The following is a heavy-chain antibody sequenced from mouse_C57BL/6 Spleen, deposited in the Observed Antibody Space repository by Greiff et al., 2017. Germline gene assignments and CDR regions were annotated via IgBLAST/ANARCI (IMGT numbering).Heavy chain of an antibody. CDR1: GYTFTSYW. CDR2: INPSSGYT. D-gene: IGHD2-3*01. CDR3: AYDHYAMDY. Sequence: VQLQQSGAALAKPGASVKPSFKASGYTFTSYWMHWVKQRSGQGLEWIGYINPSSGYTTYNQKFKDKATLTANKSSSTAYMQLSSLTYDDSAVYYCAYDHYAMDYWGQGTSVTVSS. V-gene: IGHV1-7*01. J-gene: IGHJ4*01.